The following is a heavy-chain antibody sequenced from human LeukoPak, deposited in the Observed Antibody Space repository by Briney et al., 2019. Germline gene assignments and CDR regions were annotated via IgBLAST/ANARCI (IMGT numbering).Heavy chain of an antibody. J-gene: IGHJ4*02. CDR1: GFTFSSYW. CDR3: AKGRYSSGWLHDY. D-gene: IGHD6-19*01. V-gene: IGHV3-23*01. CDR2: ISGSGGST. Sequence: GGSLRLSCAASGFTFSSYWMSWVRQAPGKGLEWVSAISGSGGSTYYADSVKGRFTISRDNSKNTLYLQMNSLRAEDTAVYYCAKGRYSSGWLHDYWGQGTLVTVSS.